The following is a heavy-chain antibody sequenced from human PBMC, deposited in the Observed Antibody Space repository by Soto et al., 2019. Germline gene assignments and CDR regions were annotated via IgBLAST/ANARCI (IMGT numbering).Heavy chain of an antibody. Sequence: QVQLVQSGAEVKKPGASVKVSCKASGYTFTSYGISWVRQAPGQGLEWMGWISAYNGNTNYAQKLQGRVTMTTDTSTSKAYTELRSLISDAAAVYCCAGFGRYFDYWGQGTLVTVSS. D-gene: IGHD3-10*01. CDR1: GYTFTSYG. V-gene: IGHV1-18*01. CDR3: AGFGRYFDY. J-gene: IGHJ4*02. CDR2: ISAYNGNT.